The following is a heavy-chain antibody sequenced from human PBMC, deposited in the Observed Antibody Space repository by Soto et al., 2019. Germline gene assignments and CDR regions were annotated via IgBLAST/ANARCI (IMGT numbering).Heavy chain of an antibody. V-gene: IGHV3-23*01. CDR1: GFSFSTYA. Sequence: LRLSCAASGFSFSTYAMSWVRQAPGKGLKGVSSISRSGGSTYYSDSVKGRFTISRDNSKNTLYLQMNSLRGDDTALYYCAKDSSNPYDFWSGYYMADYWGQGTLVTVSS. CDR2: ISRSGGST. J-gene: IGHJ4*02. D-gene: IGHD3-3*01. CDR3: AKDSSNPYDFWSGYYMADY.